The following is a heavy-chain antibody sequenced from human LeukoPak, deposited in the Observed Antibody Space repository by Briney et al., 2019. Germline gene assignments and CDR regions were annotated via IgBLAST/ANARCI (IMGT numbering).Heavy chain of an antibody. CDR1: GFTFSNYW. D-gene: IGHD2-15*01. V-gene: IGHV3-7*01. CDR2: IKQDGTGK. CDR3: TRDTGCSGGTCYSFYDY. J-gene: IGHJ4*02. Sequence: QPGGSLRLSCAASGFTFSNYWMTWVRQAPGKGLEWVANIKQDGTGKYYVDSVKGRFTISRDNAENSLYLQMNSLRAEDTAVYYCTRDTGCSGGTCYSFYDYWGQGTLVTVSS.